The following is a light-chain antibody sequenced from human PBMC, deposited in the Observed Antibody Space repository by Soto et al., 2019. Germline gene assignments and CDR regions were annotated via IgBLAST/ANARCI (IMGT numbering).Light chain of an antibody. CDR1: SSNIGAGYD. CDR2: GNS. Sequence: QSVLTQPPSVSGAPGQRVTISCTGSSSNIGAGYDVHWYQQLPGTAPKLLIYGNSNRPSGVPDRFSGSKSGTSASLAITGLQAEEEADYYCQSYVSSLSGWVFGGGTKVTVL. J-gene: IGLJ3*02. V-gene: IGLV1-40*01. CDR3: QSYVSSLSGWV.